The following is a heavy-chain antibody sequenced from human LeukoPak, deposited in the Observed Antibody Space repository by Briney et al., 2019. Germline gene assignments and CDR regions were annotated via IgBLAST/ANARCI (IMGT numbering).Heavy chain of an antibody. CDR3: ARTYYYGSYYMDV. CDR1: GGSISSSNW. D-gene: IGHD3-10*01. V-gene: IGHV4-4*02. J-gene: IGHJ6*03. Sequence: SETLSLTCAVSGGSISSSNWWSWVRQPPGKGLEWFGEIYHSGSTNYNPSLKSRVTISVDKSKNQFSLKLSSVTAADTAVYYCARTYYYGSYYMDVWGKGTTVTISS. CDR2: IYHSGST.